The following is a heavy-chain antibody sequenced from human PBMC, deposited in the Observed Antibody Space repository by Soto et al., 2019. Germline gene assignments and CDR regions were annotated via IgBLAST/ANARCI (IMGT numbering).Heavy chain of an antibody. CDR3: TRAYGPFGY. V-gene: IGHV3-49*04. CDR2: IRSKAYGGTT. Sequence: LRRSCTASGFTFGDYAMSWVRQAPGKGLEWVGFIRSKAYGGTTEYAASVKGRFTISRDDSKSIAYLQMNSLKTEDTAVYYCTRAYGPFGYWGQGTLVTVSS. D-gene: IGHD4-17*01. J-gene: IGHJ4*02. CDR1: GFTFGDYA.